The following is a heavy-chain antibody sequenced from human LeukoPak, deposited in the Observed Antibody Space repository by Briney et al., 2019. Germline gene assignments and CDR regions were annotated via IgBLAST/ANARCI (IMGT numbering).Heavy chain of an antibody. CDR1: GFTFSSYA. CDR3: AREWELDYYFDY. D-gene: IGHD1-26*01. J-gene: IGHJ4*02. V-gene: IGHV3-30*04. CDR2: ISYDGSNK. Sequence: GGSLRLSCAASGFTFSSYAMHWVRQAPGKGLEWVAVISYDGSNKYYADSVKGRFTISRDSSKNTLYLQMNSLRAEDTAVYYCAREWELDYYFDYWGQGTLVTVSS.